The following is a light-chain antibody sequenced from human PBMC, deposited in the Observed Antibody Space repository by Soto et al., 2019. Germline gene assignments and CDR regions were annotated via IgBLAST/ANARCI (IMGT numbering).Light chain of an antibody. V-gene: IGLV2-14*01. CDR1: RDVLGASIY. CDR2: DVN. CDR3: TSYTTSNTPA. Sequence: FVLTHPSSGSGAPRQSLTISCTSTRDVLGASIYLPWFQQYPGKAPKCMIYDVNTRPSGVSNRFSGSKSGSTASLTISGLPAEDEAVYSCTSYTTSNTPALGGGTKVTVL. J-gene: IGLJ2*01.